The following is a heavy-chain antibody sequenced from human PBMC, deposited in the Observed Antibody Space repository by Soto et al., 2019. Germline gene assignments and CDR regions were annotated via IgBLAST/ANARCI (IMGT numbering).Heavy chain of an antibody. CDR3: ARYSTNVVTVTTKVFDY. CDR1: GGSISSYY. D-gene: IGHD4-17*01. Sequence: QVQLQESGPGLVKPSETLSLTCTVSGGSISSYYWSWIRQPPGKGLEWIGYIYYSGSTNYNPSLKSRVTISVDTSKNQFSLKLSSVTAADTAVYYCARYSTNVVTVTTKVFDYWGQGTLVTVSS. J-gene: IGHJ4*02. CDR2: IYYSGST. V-gene: IGHV4-59*01.